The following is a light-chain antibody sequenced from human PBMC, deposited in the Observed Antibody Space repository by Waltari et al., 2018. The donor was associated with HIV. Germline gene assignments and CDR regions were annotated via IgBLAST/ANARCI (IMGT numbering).Light chain of an antibody. CDR1: SSHVGAYHY. CDR3: SSYTSSNTYV. V-gene: IGLV2-14*01. J-gene: IGLJ1*01. CDR2: EVS. Sequence: QSALTQPASVSGSPGQSITISCTGTSSHVGAYHYVSWYQQHPGKAPKLMISEVSDRPSGVSNRFSGSKSGNTASLTISGLQAEDEADYYCSSYTSSNTYVFGTGTKVTVL.